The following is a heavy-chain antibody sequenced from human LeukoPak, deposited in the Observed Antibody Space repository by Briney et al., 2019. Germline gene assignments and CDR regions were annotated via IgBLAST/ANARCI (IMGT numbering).Heavy chain of an antibody. D-gene: IGHD2/OR15-2a*01. V-gene: IGHV4-59*08. CDR3: AGHHPRNTVDF. CDR2: ISDIGSI. Sequence: PSETLSLTCTVSGGSISSYYWSWIRQPPGKGLEWIAYISDIGSITYNPPLKSRVTISLDTSKTQFSLKLSSVTAADTAVYYCAGHHPRNTVDFWGQGTLVTVSS. CDR1: GGSISSYY. J-gene: IGHJ4*02.